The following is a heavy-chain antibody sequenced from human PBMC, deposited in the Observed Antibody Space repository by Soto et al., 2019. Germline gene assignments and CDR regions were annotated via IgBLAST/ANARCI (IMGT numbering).Heavy chain of an antibody. V-gene: IGHV4-34*01. J-gene: IGHJ4*02. Sequence: PSETLSLTCAVYGGSFSGYYWSWIRQPPGKGLEWIGEINHSGSTNYNPSLKSRVTISVDTSKNQFSLKLSSVTAADTAVYYCARGSWQLVRLDYWGQGTLVTVSS. CDR1: GGSFSGYY. D-gene: IGHD6-13*01. CDR3: ARGSWQLVRLDY. CDR2: INHSGST.